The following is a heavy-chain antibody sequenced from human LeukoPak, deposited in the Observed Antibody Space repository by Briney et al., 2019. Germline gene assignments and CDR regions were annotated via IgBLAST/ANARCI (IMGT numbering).Heavy chain of an antibody. CDR3: ARCHSSGWLENAFDI. Sequence: KPSETLSLTCAVYGGSFSGYYWSWIRQPPGKGLEWIGEINHSGSTNYNPSLKSRVTISVDTSKNQFSLKLSSVTAADTAVYYCARCHSSGWLENAFDIWGQGTMVTVSS. J-gene: IGHJ3*02. D-gene: IGHD6-19*01. CDR1: GGSFSGYY. V-gene: IGHV4-34*01. CDR2: INHSGST.